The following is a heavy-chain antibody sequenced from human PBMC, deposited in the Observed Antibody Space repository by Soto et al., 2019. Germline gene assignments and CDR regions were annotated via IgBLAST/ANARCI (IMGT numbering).Heavy chain of an antibody. V-gene: IGHV1-18*01. CDR1: GYPFISNG. CDR3: ARLITFVRGRDQYTHSGMDV. J-gene: IGHJ6*02. CDR2: ISPYDGNT. Sequence: QGQLVQSASEVRKPGASVKVACKTSGYPFISNGIGWVRQARGQGLEWLGWISPYDGNTNYAPKLQGRATMTTDTSASTDYMELRSLRFDDTAVYFCARLITFVRGRDQYTHSGMDVWGQGTTVTVSS. D-gene: IGHD3-10*01.